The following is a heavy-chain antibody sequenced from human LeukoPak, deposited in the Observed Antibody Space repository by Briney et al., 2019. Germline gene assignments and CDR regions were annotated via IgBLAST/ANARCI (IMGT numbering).Heavy chain of an antibody. J-gene: IGHJ4*02. D-gene: IGHD5-12*01. Sequence: GGSLRLSCAASGFSFSNYGFHWVRQAPGKGLDWVSAISYDGKNIHYADSVKGRFTISRDNSRNTVYLQMNSLRVEDTAVYYCAKPYGRESGSVFFFHYWGQGTRVPVAS. CDR3: AKPYGRESGSVFFFHY. CDR1: GFSFSNYG. V-gene: IGHV3-33*06. CDR2: ISYDGKNI.